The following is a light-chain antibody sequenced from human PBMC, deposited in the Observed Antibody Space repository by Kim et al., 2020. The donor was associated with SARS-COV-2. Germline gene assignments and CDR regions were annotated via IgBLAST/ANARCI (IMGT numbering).Light chain of an antibody. CDR3: QQYGSSPPMYT. J-gene: IGKJ2*01. CDR1: QSVSSSY. V-gene: IGKV3-20*01. CDR2: GAS. Sequence: EIVLPQSPGTLSLSPGERATLSCRASQSVSSSYLAWYQQKPGQPPRLLIYGASSRATGIPDRFSGSGSGTDFTLTISRLEPEDFAVYYCQQYGSSPPMYTFGQGTKLEI.